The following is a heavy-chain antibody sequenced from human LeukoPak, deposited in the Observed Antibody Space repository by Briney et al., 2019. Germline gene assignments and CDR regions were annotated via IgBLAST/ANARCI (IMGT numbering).Heavy chain of an antibody. J-gene: IGHJ3*02. Sequence: PVKVSCKASGGTFSSYGISWVRQAPGQGLEWMGGIIPIFGTANYAQKFQGRVTITADKSTSTAYMELSSLRSEDTAVYYCARAGLWDYSDSSGYHNGAFDIWGQGTMVTVSS. CDR3: ARAGLWDYSDSSGYHNGAFDI. V-gene: IGHV1-69*06. CDR1: GGTFSSYG. CDR2: IIPIFGTA. D-gene: IGHD3-22*01.